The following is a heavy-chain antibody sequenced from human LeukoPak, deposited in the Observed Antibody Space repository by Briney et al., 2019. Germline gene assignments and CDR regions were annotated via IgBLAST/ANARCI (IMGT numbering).Heavy chain of an antibody. D-gene: IGHD1-26*01. CDR3: ARGGASEALY. J-gene: IGHJ4*02. CDR2: INWNGATT. Sequence: PGGSLRLSRAASGFTFEDYGMTWVRQAPGKGLEWVSGINWNGATTGYADSVKGRFITSRDNAKKSLYLQMNSLRAEDTALYYCARGGASEALYWGEGALVTVSS. CDR1: GFTFEDYG. V-gene: IGHV3-20*04.